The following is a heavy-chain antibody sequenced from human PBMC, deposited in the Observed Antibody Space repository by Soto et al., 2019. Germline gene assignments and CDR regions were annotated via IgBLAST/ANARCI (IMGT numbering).Heavy chain of an antibody. J-gene: IGHJ4*02. CDR3: TRPMVRGVWYFDY. D-gene: IGHD3-10*01. CDR2: IRSKAYGGTT. V-gene: IGHV3-49*03. Sequence: GGSLRLSCTASGFTFGDYAMSWFRQAPGKGLEWVGFIRSKAYGGTTEYAASVKGRFTISRDDSKSIAYLQMNSLKTEDTAVYYCTRPMVRGVWYFDYWGQGTLVTVSS. CDR1: GFTFGDYA.